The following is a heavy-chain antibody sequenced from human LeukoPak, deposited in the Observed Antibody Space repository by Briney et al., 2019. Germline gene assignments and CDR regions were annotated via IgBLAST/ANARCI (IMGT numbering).Heavy chain of an antibody. J-gene: IGHJ5*02. CDR2: INPSGGST. Sequence: ASVKVSCKASGYTLTSYYMHWVRQAPGQGLEWMGIINPSGGSTSYAQKFQGRVTMTRDTSTSTVYMELSSLRSEDTAVYYCARDCSGGSCYGDPRSDWFDPWGQGTLVTVSS. CDR1: GYTLTSYY. CDR3: ARDCSGGSCYGDPRSDWFDP. D-gene: IGHD2-15*01. V-gene: IGHV1-46*01.